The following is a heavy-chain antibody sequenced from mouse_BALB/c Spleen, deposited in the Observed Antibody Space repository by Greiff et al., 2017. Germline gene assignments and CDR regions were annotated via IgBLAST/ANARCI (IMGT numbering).Heavy chain of an antibody. CDR1: GFTFSNYW. Sequence: EVHLVESGGGLVQPGGSMKLSCVASGFTFSNYWMNWVRQSPEKGLEWVAEIRLKSNNYATHYAESVKGRFTISRDDSKSSVYLQMNNLRAEDTGIYYCTRRGDYWYFDVWGAGTTVTVSS. CDR2: IRLKSNNYAT. CDR3: TRRGDYWYFDV. J-gene: IGHJ1*01. V-gene: IGHV6-6*02.